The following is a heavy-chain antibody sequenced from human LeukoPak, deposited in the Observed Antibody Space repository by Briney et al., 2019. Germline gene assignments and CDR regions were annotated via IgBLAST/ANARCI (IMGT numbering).Heavy chain of an antibody. D-gene: IGHD6-13*01. CDR2: INPNSGGT. J-gene: IGHJ4*02. Sequence: ASVKVSCKASGYTFTGYYMHWVRQAPGQGLEWMGWINPNSGGTNYAQKFQGRVTMTRDTSISTAYMELSRLGSDDTAVYYCARVHRYSSSWYRCFDYWGQGTLVTASS. CDR3: ARVHRYSSSWYRCFDY. V-gene: IGHV1-2*02. CDR1: GYTFTGYY.